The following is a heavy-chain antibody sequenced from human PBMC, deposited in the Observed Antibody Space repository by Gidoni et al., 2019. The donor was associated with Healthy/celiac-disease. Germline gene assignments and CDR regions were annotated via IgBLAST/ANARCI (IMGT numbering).Heavy chain of an antibody. CDR2: IRSKAYGGTT. D-gene: IGHD3-9*01. J-gene: IGHJ4*02. CDR3: TRDRYYDILTGYCRFDY. V-gene: IGHV3-49*04. CDR1: GFTFGDYA. Sequence: EVQLVESGGGLVQPGRALRLSCTASGFTFGDYAMSWVRQAPGKGLEWVGFIRSKAYGGTTEYAASVKGRFTISRDDSKSIAYLQMNSLKTEDTAVYYCTRDRYYDILTGYCRFDYWGQGTLVTVSS.